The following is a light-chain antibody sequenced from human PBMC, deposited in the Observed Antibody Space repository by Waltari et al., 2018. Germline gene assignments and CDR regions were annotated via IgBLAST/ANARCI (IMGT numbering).Light chain of an antibody. J-gene: IGLJ1*01. CDR2: ENN. CDR3: SAWDGSLRTYI. V-gene: IGLV1-40*01. Sequence: QSVLTQPPSASGAPGQRVTISCTGSSSNIGAGFYVSWYQQFPGTAPKLLIYENNKRPSGVSDRFSGSKSGTSASLTITGLQSEDEADYYCSAWDGSLRTYIFGAGTRLTVL. CDR1: SSNIGAGFY.